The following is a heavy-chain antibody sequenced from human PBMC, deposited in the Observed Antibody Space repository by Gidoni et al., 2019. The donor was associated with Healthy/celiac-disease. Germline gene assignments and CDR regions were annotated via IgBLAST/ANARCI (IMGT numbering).Heavy chain of an antibody. CDR3: ARGIAAAGTNWFDP. J-gene: IGHJ5*02. CDR2: NYYSGST. CDR1: GCSISSYY. V-gene: IGHV4-59*01. D-gene: IGHD6-13*01. Sequence: QVQLQESGPGLVKPSETLSLTCTVPGCSISSYYWSWIRQPPGKGLEWIGYNYYSGSTNYNPSLKSRVTISVDTSKNQFSLKLSSVTAADTAVYYCARGIAAAGTNWFDPWGQGTLVTVSS.